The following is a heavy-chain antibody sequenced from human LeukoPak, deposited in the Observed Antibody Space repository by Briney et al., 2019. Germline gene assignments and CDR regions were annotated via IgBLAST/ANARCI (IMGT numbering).Heavy chain of an antibody. Sequence: SETLSLTCAVSGVSIDSGNWWIWVRQPPGKGLEWIGEIYHSGSTKYNPSLKSRVTISVDKSKNQFSLRLSSVTAADTAVYSCAKDRLGALLYFDSWGQGTLVTVSS. J-gene: IGHJ4*02. D-gene: IGHD1-26*01. CDR2: IYHSGST. V-gene: IGHV4-4*02. CDR1: GVSIDSGNW. CDR3: AKDRLGALLYFDS.